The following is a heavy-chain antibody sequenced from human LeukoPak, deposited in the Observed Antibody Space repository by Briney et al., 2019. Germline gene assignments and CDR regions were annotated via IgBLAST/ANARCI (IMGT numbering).Heavy chain of an antibody. CDR1: RYTFTGYY. Sequence: ASVKVSCKTSRYTFTGYYMHWVRQAPGQGFEWMGWINPNSGGTNCAQRFQGRVTMTRDTSISTAYMELSRLRSDDTAVYYCAGAHCGGDCYSGRAFDIWGQGTMVTVSS. J-gene: IGHJ3*02. CDR2: INPNSGGT. CDR3: AGAHCGGDCYSGRAFDI. V-gene: IGHV1-2*02. D-gene: IGHD2-21*02.